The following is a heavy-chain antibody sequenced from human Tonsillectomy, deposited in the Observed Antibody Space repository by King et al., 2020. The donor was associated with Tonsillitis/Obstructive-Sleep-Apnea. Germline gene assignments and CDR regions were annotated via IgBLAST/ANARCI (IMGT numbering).Heavy chain of an antibody. CDR1: GDSISSYY. CDR3: ARQYNVYNWFDP. Sequence: QLQESGPGLVKPSETLSLTCTVSGDSISSYYWSWIRQPPGKGLEWIGYIYYSGSTKYNPSLKSRVTISVDTSKNQFSLKLRSVTAADTAVYYCARQYNVYNWFDPWGQGTLVTVSS. CDR2: IYYSGST. V-gene: IGHV4-59*08. J-gene: IGHJ5*02. D-gene: IGHD1-14*01.